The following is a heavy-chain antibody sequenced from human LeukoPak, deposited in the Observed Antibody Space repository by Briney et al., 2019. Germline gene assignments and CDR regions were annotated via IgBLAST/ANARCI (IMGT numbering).Heavy chain of an antibody. D-gene: IGHD3-3*01. CDR1: GGTFSSYA. J-gene: IGHJ3*02. CDR2: IIPIFGTA. Sequence: ASVKVSCKASGGTFSSYAISWVRQAPGQGLEWMGRIIPIFGTANYAQKFQGRVTITADESTSTAYMELSSLRSEDTAVYYCANTIFGVVTMKAFDIWGQGTMVTVSS. CDR3: ANTIFGVVTMKAFDI. V-gene: IGHV1-69*13.